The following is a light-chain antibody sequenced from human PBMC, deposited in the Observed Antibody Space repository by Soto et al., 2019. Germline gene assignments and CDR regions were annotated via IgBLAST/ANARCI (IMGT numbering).Light chain of an antibody. CDR1: QSVSSY. V-gene: IGKV3-11*01. CDR2: DAS. J-gene: IGKJ4*01. Sequence: EMVLTQSPATLSLSPGERATLSCRASQSVSSYLAWYQQKPGQAPRLLIYDASNRATGIPARFSGSGSGTDFTLTISSLEPEDFAVYYCQQYGSSALTFGGGTKVDIK. CDR3: QQYGSSALT.